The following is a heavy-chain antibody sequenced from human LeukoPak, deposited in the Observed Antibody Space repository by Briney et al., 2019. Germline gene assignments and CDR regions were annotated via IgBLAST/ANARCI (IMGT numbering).Heavy chain of an antibody. CDR1: GYTFTSYG. D-gene: IGHD3-22*01. Sequence: ASVKVSCKASGYTFTSYGISWVRQAPGQGLEWMGWISAYNGNTNYAQKLQGRVTMTTDTSTSTAYMELRSLRSDDTAVYYCARGGDYYDSSGYYYPYWYFDLWGRGTLVTVSS. CDR3: ARGGDYYDSSGYYYPYWYFDL. J-gene: IGHJ2*01. CDR2: ISAYNGNT. V-gene: IGHV1-18*01.